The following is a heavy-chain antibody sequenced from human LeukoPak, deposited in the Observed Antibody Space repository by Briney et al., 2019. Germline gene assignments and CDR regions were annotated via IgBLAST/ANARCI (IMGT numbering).Heavy chain of an antibody. Sequence: GGSLRLSCSASGFTFSNYTMHWVRQAPGKGLKYVSSIYSKGGSTYSADSVKGRFTISRDNSKNTLYLQMNNLRAEDTAVYYCARAPTYYYDSSGYSYYFDYWGQGTLVTVSS. D-gene: IGHD3-22*01. CDR3: ARAPTYYYDSSGYSYYFDY. V-gene: IGHV3-64*04. J-gene: IGHJ4*02. CDR1: GFTFSNYT. CDR2: IYSKGGST.